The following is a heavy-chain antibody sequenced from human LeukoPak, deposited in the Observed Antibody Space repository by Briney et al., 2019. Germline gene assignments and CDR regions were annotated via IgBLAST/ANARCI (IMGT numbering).Heavy chain of an antibody. CDR3: ARDYYDILTGLYYFDY. D-gene: IGHD3-9*01. Sequence: HGGSLRLSCAASGFTVSSNYMSWVRQAPGKGLEWVSVIYSGGSTYYADSVKGRFTISRDNSKNTLYLQMNSLRAEDTAVYYCARDYYDILTGLYYFDYWGQGTLVTVSS. J-gene: IGHJ4*02. CDR2: IYSGGST. CDR1: GFTVSSNY. V-gene: IGHV3-66*02.